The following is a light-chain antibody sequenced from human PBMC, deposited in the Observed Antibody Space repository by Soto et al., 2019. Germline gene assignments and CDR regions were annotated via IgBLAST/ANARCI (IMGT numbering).Light chain of an antibody. J-gene: IGKJ4*01. CDR3: QQYDRSPL. Sequence: EIVLTQSPGTLSLSPGERATLSCRASQSVANSHLARYQQKPGQAPRLVIYGASFRATGIPDRFSGSGSGTDFTLTISRLQPEDFAVYYCQQYDRSPLFGGGTKVEF. CDR1: QSVANSH. V-gene: IGKV3-20*01. CDR2: GAS.